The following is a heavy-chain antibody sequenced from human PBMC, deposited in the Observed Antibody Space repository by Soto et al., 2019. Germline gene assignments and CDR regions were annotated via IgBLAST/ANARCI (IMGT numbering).Heavy chain of an antibody. CDR1: GYTFTSYA. V-gene: IGHV1-3*01. CDR3: ARLRAARSYYYGMDV. D-gene: IGHD6-6*01. CDR2: INAGNGNT. J-gene: IGHJ6*02. Sequence: ASVKVSCKASGYTFTSYAMHWVRQAPGQRLEWMGWINAGNGNTKYSQKFQGRVTITRDTSASSAYMELSSLRSEDTAVYYCARLRAARSYYYGMDVWGQGTTVTVSS.